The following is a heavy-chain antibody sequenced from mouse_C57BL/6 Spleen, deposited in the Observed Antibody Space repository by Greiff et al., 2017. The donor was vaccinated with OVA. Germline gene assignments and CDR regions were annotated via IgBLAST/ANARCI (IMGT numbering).Heavy chain of an antibody. CDR3: AREYGD. CDR2: IYPGDGDT. D-gene: IGHD2-10*02. V-gene: IGHV1-82*01. J-gene: IGHJ2*01. CDR1: GYAFSSSW. Sequence: VQLQQSGPELVKPGASVKISCKASGYAFSSSWMNWVKQRPGKGLEWIGRIYPGDGDTNYNGKFKGKATLTADKSSSTAYLQLSSLTSEDSAVYFCAREYGDWGQGTTLTVSS.